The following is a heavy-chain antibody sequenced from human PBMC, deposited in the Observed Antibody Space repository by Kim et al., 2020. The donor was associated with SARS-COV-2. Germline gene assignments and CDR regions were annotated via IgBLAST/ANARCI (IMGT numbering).Heavy chain of an antibody. D-gene: IGHD3-16*02. CDR1: GGSISSGGYY. CDR3: PRTITFGGVIVPTNWFDP. V-gene: IGHV4-31*03. Sequence: SETLSLTCTVSGGSISSGGYYWSWIRQHPGKGLEWIGYIYYSGSTYYNPSLKSRVTISVDTSKNQFSLKLSSVTAADTAVYYCPRTITFGGVIVPTNWFDPWGQGTLVTVSA. CDR2: IYYSGST. J-gene: IGHJ5*02.